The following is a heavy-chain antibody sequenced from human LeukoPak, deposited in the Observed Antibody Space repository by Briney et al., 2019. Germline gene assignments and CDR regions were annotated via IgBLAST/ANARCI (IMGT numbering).Heavy chain of an antibody. Sequence: PGGSLRLSCVSSGTIVSTNYMRWVRQAPGKGLEWVAVISYDGSNKYYADSVKGRFTISRDNSKNTLYLQMNSLRAEDTAVYYCACGVGHDAFDIWGQGTMVTVSS. CDR2: ISYDGSNK. J-gene: IGHJ3*02. D-gene: IGHD3-10*01. V-gene: IGHV3-30*19. CDR1: GTIVSTNY. CDR3: ACGVGHDAFDI.